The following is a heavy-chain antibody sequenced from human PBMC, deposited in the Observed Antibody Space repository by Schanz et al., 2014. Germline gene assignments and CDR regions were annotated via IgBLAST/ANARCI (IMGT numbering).Heavy chain of an antibody. CDR2: IKQDGSEK. J-gene: IGHJ4*02. V-gene: IGHV3-7*03. Sequence: EVQLVESGGGLVQPGGSLRLSCAASGFIFSNSWMSWVRQAPGKGLEWVANIKQDGSEKYYVDSVKGRFTISRDNAKNSLYLQMNSLRAEDTAVYYCARDLISSGWYGWGQGTLVTVSS. CDR1: GFIFSNSW. CDR3: ARDLISSGWYG. D-gene: IGHD6-19*01.